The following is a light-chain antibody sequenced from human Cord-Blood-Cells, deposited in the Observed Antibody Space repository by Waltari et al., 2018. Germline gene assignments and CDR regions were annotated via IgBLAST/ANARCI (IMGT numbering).Light chain of an antibody. Sequence: DIQMTQSPSSLSASVGDRVTITCRARQGISNSLAWYQQKPGKAPKLLLYAASRLESGVPSRFSGSGSGTDYTRTISSLQPEDFATYYCQQYYSTPTFGQGTKVEIK. V-gene: IGKV1-NL1*01. CDR2: AAS. J-gene: IGKJ1*01. CDR1: QGISNS. CDR3: QQYYSTPT.